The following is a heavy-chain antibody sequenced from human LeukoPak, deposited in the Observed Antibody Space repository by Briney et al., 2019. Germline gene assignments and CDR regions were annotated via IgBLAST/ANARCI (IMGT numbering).Heavy chain of an antibody. CDR1: GGSFSGYY. J-gene: IGHJ4*02. CDR3: ARGTGKAARPAY. Sequence: SETLSLTXAVYGGSFSGYYWSWISQPPGKGLEWIGEINHSGSTNYNPSLKSRVTISVDTSKNQFSLKLSSVTAADTAVYYCARGTGKAARPAYWGQGTLVTVSS. D-gene: IGHD6-6*01. V-gene: IGHV4-34*01. CDR2: INHSGST.